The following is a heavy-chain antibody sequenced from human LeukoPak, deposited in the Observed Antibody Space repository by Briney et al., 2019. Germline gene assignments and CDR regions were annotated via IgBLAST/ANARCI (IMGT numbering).Heavy chain of an antibody. Sequence: ASVKVSCKASGGSFSSYAISWVRQAPGQGLEWMRWISAYNGNTNYAQKLQGRVTMTTDTSTSTAYMELRSLRSDDTAVYYCARRWLRIPEAFDYWGQGTLVTVSS. V-gene: IGHV1-18*01. CDR1: GGSFSSYA. D-gene: IGHD5-24*01. J-gene: IGHJ4*02. CDR2: ISAYNGNT. CDR3: ARRWLRIPEAFDY.